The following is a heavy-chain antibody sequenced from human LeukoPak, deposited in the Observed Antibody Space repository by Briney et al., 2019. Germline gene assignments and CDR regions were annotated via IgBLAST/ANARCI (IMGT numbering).Heavy chain of an antibody. CDR1: GGTFSSYA. Sequence: GASVKVSCKASGGTFSSYAISWVRQAPGQGLEWMGRIFPIFGTANYAQKFQGRVTITTDESTSTAYMELSSLRSEDTAVYYCARATVGAILTDAFDIWGQGTMVTVSS. V-gene: IGHV1-69*05. CDR2: IFPIFGTA. J-gene: IGHJ3*02. D-gene: IGHD1-26*01. CDR3: ARATVGAILTDAFDI.